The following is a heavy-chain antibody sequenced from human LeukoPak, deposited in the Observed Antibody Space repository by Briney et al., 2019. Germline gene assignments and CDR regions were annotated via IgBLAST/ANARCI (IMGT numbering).Heavy chain of an antibody. D-gene: IGHD4-17*01. Sequence: ASVKVSCKASGYTFTSYAMNWVRQAPGQGLEWMGWINTNTGNPTYAQGFTGRFVFSLDTSVSTAYLQISSLKAEDTAVYYCARDTPYPDDYGDYVGSGWGQGTLVTVSS. CDR1: GYTFTSYA. J-gene: IGHJ4*02. CDR2: INTNTGNP. CDR3: ARDTPYPDDYGDYVGSG. V-gene: IGHV7-4-1*02.